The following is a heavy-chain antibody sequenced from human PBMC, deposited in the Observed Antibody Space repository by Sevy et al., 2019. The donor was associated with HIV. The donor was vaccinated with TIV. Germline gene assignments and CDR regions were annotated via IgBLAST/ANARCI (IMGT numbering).Heavy chain of an antibody. CDR2: IKQAGSMK. J-gene: IGHJ4*02. D-gene: IGHD6-13*01. CDR1: GFTFSSYW. CDR3: ARSIAAIGPDY. V-gene: IGHV3-7*01. Sequence: GGSLRLSCAGSGFTFSSYWMTWVRQAPGPGLEWVANIKQAGSMKYYVNSVKGRFTISRDNAKNSVYLQMNSLRAEDTAIYYCARSIAAIGPDYWGQGTLVTVSS.